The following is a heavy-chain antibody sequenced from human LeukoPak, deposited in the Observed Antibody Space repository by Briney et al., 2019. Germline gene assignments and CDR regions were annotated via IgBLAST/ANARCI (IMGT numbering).Heavy chain of an antibody. Sequence: LTGGSLRLSCAASGFAFGDNWMHWVRQAPGKGLAWVSRMNGDGRTTYYADSVKGRFTISRDNAKYTLYLQMNSLRAEDTAVYYCARDAAAMYGADFDYWGQGTLVTVSS. CDR3: ARDAAAMYGADFDY. V-gene: IGHV3-74*01. J-gene: IGHJ4*02. CDR1: GFAFGDNW. D-gene: IGHD2-2*01. CDR2: MNGDGRTT.